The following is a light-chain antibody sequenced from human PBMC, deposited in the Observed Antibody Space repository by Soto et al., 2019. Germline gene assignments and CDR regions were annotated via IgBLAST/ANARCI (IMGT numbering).Light chain of an antibody. J-gene: IGKJ1*01. Sequence: DIQMTQSPSTLSASVGDRVTITCRASQSISSWLAWYQQKPGKAPKLLIYKASTLKSGVPSRFSGSGSGTEFTLTISRLEPEDFAVYYCQQYGSSRTFGQGTKVDI. CDR3: QQYGSSRT. CDR1: QSISSW. V-gene: IGKV1-5*03. CDR2: KAS.